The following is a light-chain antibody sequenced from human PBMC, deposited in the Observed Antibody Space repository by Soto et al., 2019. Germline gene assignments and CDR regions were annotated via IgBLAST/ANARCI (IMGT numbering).Light chain of an antibody. J-gene: IGKJ1*01. CDR1: QSVSSAY. V-gene: IGKV3D-20*02. Sequence: EIVLTQSPGTLSLSPGERATLSCRASQSVSSAYLAWYQQKPGQAPRLLIYDASNRATGIPARFSGSGSGTDFTLTISSLQPEDFATYYCQQSYSTPRTFGQGTKVDI. CDR3: QQSYSTPRT. CDR2: DAS.